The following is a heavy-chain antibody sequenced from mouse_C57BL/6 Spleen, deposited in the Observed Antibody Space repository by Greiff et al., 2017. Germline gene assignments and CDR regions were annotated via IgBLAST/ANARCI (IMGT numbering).Heavy chain of an antibody. CDR1: GYAFSSSW. D-gene: IGHD1-1*01. Sequence: QVQLKQSGPELVKPGASVKISCKASGYAFSSSWMNWVKQRPGKGLEWIGRIYPGDGDTNYNGKFKGKATLTADKSSSTAYMQLSSPTSEDSAVYFCARSNYYGSPTGYFDYWGQGTTLTVSS. J-gene: IGHJ2*01. CDR2: IYPGDGDT. V-gene: IGHV1-82*01. CDR3: ARSNYYGSPTGYFDY.